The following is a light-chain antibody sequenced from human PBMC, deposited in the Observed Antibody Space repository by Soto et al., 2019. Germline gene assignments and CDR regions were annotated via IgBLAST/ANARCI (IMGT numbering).Light chain of an antibody. CDR1: SSNIGSNY. Sequence: QSVLTQPPSASGTPGQRVTISCSGSSSNIGSNYVYWYQQLPGTAPKLLIYSNNQRPSGVPDRFSGSKSGTSASLAISGLRSEDEADYYCAAWNDSLSGYVFRTSPKVTVL. J-gene: IGLJ1*01. CDR2: SNN. CDR3: AAWNDSLSGYV. V-gene: IGLV1-47*02.